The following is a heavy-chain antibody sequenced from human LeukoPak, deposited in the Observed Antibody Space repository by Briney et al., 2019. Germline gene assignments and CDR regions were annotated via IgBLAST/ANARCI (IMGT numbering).Heavy chain of an antibody. CDR3: ATSGVAVHYWGQD. Sequence: GGSLRLSCAASGFTFSSYSMNWVRQAPGKGLEWVSYISSSSSTIYYADSVKGRFTISRDNAKNSLYLQMNSLRAEDTAVYYCATSGVAVHYWGQDWGQGTLVTVSS. D-gene: IGHD7-27*01. CDR2: ISSSSSTI. CDR1: GFTFSSYS. J-gene: IGHJ4*02. V-gene: IGHV3-48*04.